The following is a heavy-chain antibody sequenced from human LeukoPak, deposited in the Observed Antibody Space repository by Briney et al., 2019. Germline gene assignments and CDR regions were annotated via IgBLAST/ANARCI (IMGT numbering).Heavy chain of an antibody. CDR2: IYPGDSDT. CDR1: GYSFTSYW. CDR3: ASTLLYCGGDCYSRLVSELYFDY. J-gene: IGHJ4*02. Sequence: GESLKISCKGSGYSFTSYWIGWVRQMPGKGLEWMGIIYPGDSDTRYSPSFQGQVTISADKSISTAYLQWSSLKASDTAMYYCASTLLYCGGDCYSRLVSELYFDYWGQGTLVTVSS. V-gene: IGHV5-51*01. D-gene: IGHD2-21*02.